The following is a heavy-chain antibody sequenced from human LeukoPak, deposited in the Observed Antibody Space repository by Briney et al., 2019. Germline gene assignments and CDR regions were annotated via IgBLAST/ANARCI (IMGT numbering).Heavy chain of an antibody. CDR2: TSAYNGNT. CDR1: GYTFTSYG. J-gene: IGHJ6*02. CDR3: ARDTRTYYYDSSGYPKDYYYYGMDV. D-gene: IGHD3-22*01. V-gene: IGHV1-18*01. Sequence: ASVKVSCKASGYTFTSYGISWVRQAPGQGLEWMGWTSAYNGNTNYAQKLQGRVTMTTDTSTSTAYMELRSLRSDDTAVYYCARDTRTYYYDSSGYPKDYYYYGMDVWGQGTTVTVSS.